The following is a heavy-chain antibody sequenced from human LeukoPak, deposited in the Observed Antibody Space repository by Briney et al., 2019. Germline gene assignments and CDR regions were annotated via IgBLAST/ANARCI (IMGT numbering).Heavy chain of an antibody. V-gene: IGHV5-51*01. D-gene: IGHD2-21*02. CDR1: GYSFTSYW. CDR3: ARLGAYCGGDCYSGFDY. J-gene: IGHJ4*02. CDR2: IYPGDSDT. Sequence: GESLQISCKGSGYSFTSYWIGWVRQMPGKGLEWMGIIYPGDSDTRYSPSFQGQVTTSADKSISTAYLQWSSLKASDTAMYYCARLGAYCGGDCYSGFDYWSQGTLVTVSS.